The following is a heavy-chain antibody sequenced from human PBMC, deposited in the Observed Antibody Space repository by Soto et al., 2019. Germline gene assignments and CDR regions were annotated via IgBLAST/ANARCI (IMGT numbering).Heavy chain of an antibody. V-gene: IGHV3-23*01. CDR1: GFTFSSYA. CDR3: AKGTYDILPGHARVYAY. CDR2: ISGSGGST. Sequence: GGSLRLSCAAPGFTFSSYAMSWVRQAPGKGLEWVSAISGSGGSTYYADSVKGRFTISRDNPKNTLYLQMNSLRAEDTAVYYFAKGTYDILPGHARVYAYWGQGPLVTVSS. J-gene: IGHJ4*02. D-gene: IGHD3-9*01.